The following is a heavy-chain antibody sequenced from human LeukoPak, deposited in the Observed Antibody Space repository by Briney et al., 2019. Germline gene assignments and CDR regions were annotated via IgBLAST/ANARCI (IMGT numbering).Heavy chain of an antibody. CDR3: ARGPYSSSWYWFDP. V-gene: IGHV4-34*01. J-gene: IGHJ5*02. Sequence: KPSETLSLTCAVYGGSFSGYYWSWIRQPPGKGLEWIGEIDHSGSTNYNPSLKSRVTISVDTSKNQFSLKLSSVTVADTAVYYCARGPYSSSWYWFDPWGQGTLVTVSS. CDR2: IDHSGST. CDR1: GGSFSGYY. D-gene: IGHD6-13*01.